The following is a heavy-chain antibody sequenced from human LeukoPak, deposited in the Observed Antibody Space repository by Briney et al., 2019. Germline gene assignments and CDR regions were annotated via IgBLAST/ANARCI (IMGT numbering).Heavy chain of an antibody. J-gene: IGHJ6*02. Sequence: GESLKISCKGSGYSFTNYWIGWVRQMPGKGLEWMGIVYSGDSDTRYSPSFQGQVTISADKSISTAYLQWSSLKASDTAMYYCARKGGGYYYYCGMDVWGQGTTFTVSS. CDR1: GYSFTNYW. CDR3: ARKGGGYYYYCGMDV. D-gene: IGHD3-16*01. V-gene: IGHV5-51*01. CDR2: VYSGDSDT.